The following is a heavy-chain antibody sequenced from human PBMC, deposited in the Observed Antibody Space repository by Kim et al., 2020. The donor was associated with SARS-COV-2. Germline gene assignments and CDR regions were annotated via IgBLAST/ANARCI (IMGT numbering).Heavy chain of an antibody. V-gene: IGHV3-33*06. Sequence: GGSLRLSCAASGFSFSIYGMHWVRQAPGKGLEWVAVIWHDGRHKYYADSVKGRFNISRDISKNTLYLQMNSLRAEDTAVYYCAKAKGDNGDDFDYWGQGTLVTVSS. D-gene: IGHD4-17*01. J-gene: IGHJ4*02. CDR2: IWHDGRHK. CDR3: AKAKGDNGDDFDY. CDR1: GFSFSIYG.